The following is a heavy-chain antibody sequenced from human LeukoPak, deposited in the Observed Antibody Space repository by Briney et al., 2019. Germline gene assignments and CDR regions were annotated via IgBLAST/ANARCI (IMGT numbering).Heavy chain of an antibody. D-gene: IGHD3-10*01. Sequence: SETLSLTCAVYGGSFSGYYWSWIRQPPGKGLEWIGEINHSGGTNYNPSLKSRVTISVDTSKNQFSLKLSSVTAADTAVYYCARGFGEPPRDYWGQGTLVTVSS. CDR2: INHSGGT. CDR1: GGSFSGYY. J-gene: IGHJ4*02. V-gene: IGHV4-34*01. CDR3: ARGFGEPPRDY.